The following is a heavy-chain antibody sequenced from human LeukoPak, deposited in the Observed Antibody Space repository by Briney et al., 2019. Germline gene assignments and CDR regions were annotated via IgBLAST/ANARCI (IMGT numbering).Heavy chain of an antibody. D-gene: IGHD3-3*01. CDR2: IGSSGNYI. CDR1: GFISSSYT. Sequence: GGSLRLSCAGSGFISSSYTVIWVRQARGKGLEWVSSIGSSGNYIYYADSVKGGFTISGDNAKNFLYLQMNILRAEDTAVYYCARDGVFGLLSVFDYWGQGTLVTVSS. CDR3: ARDGVFGLLSVFDY. J-gene: IGHJ4*02. V-gene: IGHV3-21*06.